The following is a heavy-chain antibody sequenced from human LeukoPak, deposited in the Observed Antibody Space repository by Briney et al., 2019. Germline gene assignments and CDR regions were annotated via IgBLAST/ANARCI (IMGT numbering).Heavy chain of an antibody. CDR3: ARERPNDY. CDR2: IRQGGSVK. D-gene: IGHD6-6*01. CDR1: GFTFSTYW. V-gene: IGHV3-7*01. J-gene: IGHJ4*02. Sequence: PGGSLRLSCAASGFTFSTYWMSWVRQTPGKGLEWVANIRQGGSVKYYVDSVKGRFTISRDNAKNSLYLQMSSLRAEDTAIYYCARERPNDYWGQGTLVTVSS.